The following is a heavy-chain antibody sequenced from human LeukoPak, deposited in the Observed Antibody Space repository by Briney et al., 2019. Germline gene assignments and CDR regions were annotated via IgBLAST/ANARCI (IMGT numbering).Heavy chain of an antibody. D-gene: IGHD3-10*01. CDR3: ARDDALGRLGY. J-gene: IGHJ4*02. CDR1: GFSLTKYG. Sequence: GRSLRLSCATSGFSLTKYGLHWVRQAPGQGVEWVAVIWSDRSQKYYADSVKGRFTISRDDSQSTLYLQMNSLRVEDTAVYSCARDDALGRLGYWGQGTLVTVSS. CDR2: IWSDRSQK. V-gene: IGHV3-33*01.